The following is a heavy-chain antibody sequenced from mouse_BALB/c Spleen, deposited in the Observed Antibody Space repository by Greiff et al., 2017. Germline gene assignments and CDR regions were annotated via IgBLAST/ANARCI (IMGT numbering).Heavy chain of an antibody. D-gene: IGHD3-1*01. Sequence: DVKLQESGPGLVKPSQSLSLTCTVTGYSITSDYAWNWIRQFPGNKLEWMGYISYSGSTSYNPSLKSRISITRDTSKNQFFLQLNSVTTEDTATYYCARTSSGYVDAMDYWGQGTSVTVSS. J-gene: IGHJ4*01. V-gene: IGHV3-2*02. CDR3: ARTSSGYVDAMDY. CDR1: GYSITSDYA. CDR2: ISYSGST.